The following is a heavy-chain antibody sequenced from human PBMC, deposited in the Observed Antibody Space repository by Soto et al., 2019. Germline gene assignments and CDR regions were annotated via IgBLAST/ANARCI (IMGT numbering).Heavy chain of an antibody. Sequence: ASVKVSCKASGYTFTGYYIHWVRQAPGQGLEWMGWINPINGATNYAQKFHGRVTVTRDTSISTAYMELSRLTSDDTALYYCVRLPQTGLYYYGMDVWGQGTTVTVYS. J-gene: IGHJ6*01. CDR2: INPINGAT. CDR1: GYTFTGYY. V-gene: IGHV1-2*02. CDR3: VRLPQTGLYYYGMDV.